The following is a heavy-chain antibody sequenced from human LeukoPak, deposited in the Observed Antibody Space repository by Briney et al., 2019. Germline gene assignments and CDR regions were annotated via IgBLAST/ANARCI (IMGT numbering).Heavy chain of an antibody. J-gene: IGHJ6*03. CDR2: IKQDGSEK. Sequence: GGSLRLSCAASEFIFSSYVMSWVRQAPGKGLEWVANIKQDGSEKYYVDSVKGRFTISRDNAKNSLYLQMNSLRAEDTAVYYCATGGSYYDFWSGLVGGPYYYMDVWGKGTTVTVSS. D-gene: IGHD3-3*01. CDR3: ATGGSYYDFWSGLVGGPYYYMDV. V-gene: IGHV3-7*01. CDR1: EFIFSSYV.